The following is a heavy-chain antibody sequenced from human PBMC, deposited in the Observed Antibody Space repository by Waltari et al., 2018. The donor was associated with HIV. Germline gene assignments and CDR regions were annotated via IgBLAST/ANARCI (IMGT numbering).Heavy chain of an antibody. V-gene: IGHV5-51*03. CDR3: ARRAASGSARWCDP. J-gene: IGHJ5*02. CDR2: SQPCNFHT. CDR1: GYNFSNYW. Sequence: EVQLVQSGAEVKKSGESLKISCQGSGYNFSNYWIGWVRQMPGQGLEWVSISQPCNFHTRYHPTLPGPRTTSVHRSLATAYGQWSRLTALDRAMYHCARRAASGSARWCDPWGQGTLVTVSS. D-gene: IGHD6-13*01.